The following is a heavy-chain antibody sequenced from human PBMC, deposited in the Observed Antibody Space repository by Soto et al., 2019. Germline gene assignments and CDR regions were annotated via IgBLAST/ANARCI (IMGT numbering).Heavy chain of an antibody. CDR2: VRKKRNNYST. J-gene: IGHJ3*02. V-gene: IGHV3-72*01. Sequence: EVKLVQSGGGLVQPGGSLRLSCAASGFTFSDHYMAWVRQAPGKGLEWVAIVRKKRNNYSTEYGASVKGRFTVSRDDSKDSLFLQMDSLRTEDTAMYLCTRVSTGWAFDIWGQGTVVTVSS. D-gene: IGHD2-8*02. CDR3: TRVSTGWAFDI. CDR1: GFTFSDHY.